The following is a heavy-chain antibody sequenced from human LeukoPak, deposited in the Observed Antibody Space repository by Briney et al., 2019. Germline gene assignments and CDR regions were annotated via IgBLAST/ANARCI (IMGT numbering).Heavy chain of an antibody. V-gene: IGHV4-61*01. D-gene: IGHD4-23*01. J-gene: IGHJ5*02. CDR3: ARGATTVVRNWFDP. CDR2: IYYSGST. CDR1: GGSISSSSYY. Sequence: SETLSLTCTVSGGSISSSSYYWSWIRQPPGKGLEWIGYIYYSGSTNYNPSLKSRVTISVDTSKNQFSLKLSSVTAADTAVYYCARGATTVVRNWFDPWGQGTLVTVSS.